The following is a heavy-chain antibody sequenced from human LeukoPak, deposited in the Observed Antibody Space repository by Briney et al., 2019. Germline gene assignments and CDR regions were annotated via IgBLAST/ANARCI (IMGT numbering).Heavy chain of an antibody. Sequence: GGSLRLSCSASGFTFSTYTMHWVRQAPGKGLEYVSTISSGGSTYYADSVEGRFTISRDNSKNTLYLRMSSLRPEDTAVYYCVKDTSYCSGGSCSFTYSFDYWGQGTLVTVSS. J-gene: IGHJ4*02. V-gene: IGHV3-64D*09. CDR1: GFTFSTYT. CDR3: VKDTSYCSGGSCSFTYSFDY. D-gene: IGHD2-15*01. CDR2: ISSGGST.